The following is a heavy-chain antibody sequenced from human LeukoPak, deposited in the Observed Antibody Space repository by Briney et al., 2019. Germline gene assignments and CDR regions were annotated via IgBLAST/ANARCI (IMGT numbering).Heavy chain of an antibody. CDR3: ARLPSGSSWSVDFGY. J-gene: IGHJ4*02. CDR2: IKQDGSEK. D-gene: IGHD6-13*01. V-gene: IGHV3-7*01. Sequence: GGSLRLSCAASGFTFSSYWMSWVRQAPGKGLEWVANIKQDGSEKYYVDSVKGRFTISRDNAKNSLYLQMNSLRAEDTAVYYCARLPSGSSWSVDFGYWGQGTLVTVSS. CDR1: GFTFSSYW.